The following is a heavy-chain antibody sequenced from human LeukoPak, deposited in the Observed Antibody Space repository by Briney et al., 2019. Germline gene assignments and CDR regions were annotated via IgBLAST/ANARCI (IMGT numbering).Heavy chain of an antibody. CDR3: ARGKTYYYDSTAYPFDY. CDR1: GFTVSSYN. V-gene: IGHV3-21*04. D-gene: IGHD3-22*01. J-gene: IGHJ4*02. Sequence: PGGSLRLSCAASGFTVSSYNMNWVRQAPGKGLEWISSIRSSRNSISYADSVKGRFTISRDNAKNSLHLQMNSLRAEDTAVYYCARGKTYYYDSTAYPFDYWGQGTLVNVSS. CDR2: IRSSRNSI.